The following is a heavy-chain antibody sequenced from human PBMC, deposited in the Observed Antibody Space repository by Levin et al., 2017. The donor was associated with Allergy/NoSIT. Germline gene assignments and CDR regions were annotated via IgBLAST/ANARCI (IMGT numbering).Heavy chain of an antibody. V-gene: IGHV3-30*18. Sequence: GGSLRLSCAASGFTFSSYGMHWVRQAPGKGLEWVAVISYDGSNKYYADSVKGRFTISRDNSKNTLYLQMNSLRAEDTAVYYCAKDDFVQWLRKGYYYYGMDVWGQGTTVTVSS. J-gene: IGHJ6*02. CDR1: GFTFSSYG. CDR2: ISYDGSNK. D-gene: IGHD5-12*01. CDR3: AKDDFVQWLRKGYYYYGMDV.